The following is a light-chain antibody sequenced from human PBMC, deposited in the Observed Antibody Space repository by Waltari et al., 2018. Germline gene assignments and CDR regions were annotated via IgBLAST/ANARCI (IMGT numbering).Light chain of an antibody. Sequence: EIVLTQSPATLSLSPGERATLSCRASQSVSSYLAWYQQKPGQAPRLLIYDASNRDTGIPAMFSGSGSGTDFTLTISSLEPEDFAVYYCQQRSNWPLTFGGGTKVEIK. CDR3: QQRSNWPLT. CDR1: QSVSSY. J-gene: IGKJ4*01. CDR2: DAS. V-gene: IGKV3-11*01.